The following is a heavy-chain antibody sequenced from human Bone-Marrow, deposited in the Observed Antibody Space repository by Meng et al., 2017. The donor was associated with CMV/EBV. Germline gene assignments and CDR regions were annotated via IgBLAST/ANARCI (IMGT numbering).Heavy chain of an antibody. CDR3: ARAWGYCSSTSCYYFDY. Sequence: ASVKVSCKASGYTFTGYYMHWVRQAPGQGLEWMGWINPNSGGTNYAQKFQGRVTMTRDTSISTAYMELSRLKSYDTAVYYCARAWGYCSSTSCYYFDYWGQGNLVNVDS. J-gene: IGHJ4*02. CDR1: GYTFTGYY. D-gene: IGHD2-2*01. CDR2: INPNSGGT. V-gene: IGHV1-2*02.